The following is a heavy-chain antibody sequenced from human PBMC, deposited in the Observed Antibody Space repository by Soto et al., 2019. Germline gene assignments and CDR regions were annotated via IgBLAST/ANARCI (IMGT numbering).Heavy chain of an antibody. D-gene: IGHD3-10*01. V-gene: IGHV4-4*02. CDR3: ARVPKSYYYGSGTTLFDY. J-gene: IGHJ4*02. Sequence: SETLSLTCAVSGGSIRNSNWWSWVRQPQGKGLEWIGEIYHSGSTNYNPSLKSRLIMSVDKSKNQFSLNLWSVTAADTAVYYCARVPKSYYYGSGTTLFDYWGQGILVTVSS. CDR2: IYHSGST. CDR1: GGSIRNSNW.